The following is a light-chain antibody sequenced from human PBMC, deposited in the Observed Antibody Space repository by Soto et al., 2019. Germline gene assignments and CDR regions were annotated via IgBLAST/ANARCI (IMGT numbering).Light chain of an antibody. CDR2: DAS. V-gene: IGKV3-11*01. CDR1: QSVSSY. CDR3: QQRSNWPLT. Sequence: DIVMTQSPDSLAVSPGERATLSCRASQSVSSYLAWYQQKPGQAPRLLIYDASNRATGIPARFSGSGSGTDFTLTISSLEPEDFAVYYCQQRSNWPLTFGPGTKVDIK. J-gene: IGKJ3*01.